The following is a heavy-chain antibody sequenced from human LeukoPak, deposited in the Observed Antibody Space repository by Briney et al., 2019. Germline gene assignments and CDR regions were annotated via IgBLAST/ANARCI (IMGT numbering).Heavy chain of an antibody. CDR2: IYYSGST. V-gene: IGHV4-59*01. D-gene: IGHD3-16*01. Sequence: SETLSLTCTVSGGSISSYYWSWIRQPPGKGLEWIGYIYYSGSTNYNPSLKSRVTISVDTSKNQFSLELSSVTAADTAVYYCARGPSWGSFYYYYYYMDVWGKGTTVTVSS. CDR1: GGSISSYY. J-gene: IGHJ6*03. CDR3: ARGPSWGSFYYYYYYMDV.